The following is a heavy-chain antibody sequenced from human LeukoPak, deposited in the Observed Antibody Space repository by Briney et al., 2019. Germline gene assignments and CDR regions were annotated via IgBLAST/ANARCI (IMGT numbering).Heavy chain of an antibody. CDR3: ARDGRGPLD. D-gene: IGHD3-10*01. J-gene: IGHJ4*02. CDR2: IKQEGTEK. V-gene: IGHV3-7*01. Sequence: GGSLRLSCAASGFAFRNSWMSWVRQAPGKGLEWVANIKQEGTEKNYVDSVKGRFTISRDNARNSLYLQMNSLRAEDTAVYYCARDGRGPLDWGQGTLVTVSS. CDR1: GFAFRNSW.